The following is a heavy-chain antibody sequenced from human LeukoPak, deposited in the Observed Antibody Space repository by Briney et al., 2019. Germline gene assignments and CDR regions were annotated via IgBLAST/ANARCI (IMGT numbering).Heavy chain of an antibody. D-gene: IGHD3-16*01. CDR1: GFSYTDYY. Sequence: GGSLRLSCAASGFSYTDYYMSWIRQAPGKGLEVISYISSTNSFTNYADSVRGRFSVSRDNAKKSLSLHMDSPRAEDTALYYSAGGRHDAFHIWGQGTMVIVS. V-gene: IGHV3-11*06. CDR3: AGGRHDAFHI. J-gene: IGHJ3*02. CDR2: ISSTNSFT.